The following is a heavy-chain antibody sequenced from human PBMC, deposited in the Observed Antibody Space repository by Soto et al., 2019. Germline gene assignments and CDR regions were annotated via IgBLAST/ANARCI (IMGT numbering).Heavy chain of an antibody. D-gene: IGHD2-15*01. J-gene: IGHJ4*02. CDR3: AKGGPDGFCSGGRCDFDS. Sequence: EVQLVESGGGLVQPGRSLRLSCAASGFTFDDYAMHWVRRVTVKGLEWVSSISWNSNIIGYADSVKGRFTISRDNAKNSLYLQMNSLRPEDTALYYCAKGGPDGFCSGGRCDFDSWGQGTLVTVSS. CDR1: GFTFDDYA. V-gene: IGHV3-9*01. CDR2: ISWNSNII.